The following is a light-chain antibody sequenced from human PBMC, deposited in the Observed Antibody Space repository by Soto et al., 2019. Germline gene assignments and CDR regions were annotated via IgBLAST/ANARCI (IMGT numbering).Light chain of an antibody. CDR3: MQALQTPT. V-gene: IGKV2-28*01. CDR1: QSLLHSDGYYY. CDR2: LGA. J-gene: IGKJ1*01. Sequence: DIEMPQSPRSLSVTPGGPASISCSPSQSLLHSDGYYYVYWYLQTPEQSPQLLIDLGANRACGVPDRFGGSGAGKDFTLKISREEDDDVRDYYYMQALQTPTFGQGTKVDIK.